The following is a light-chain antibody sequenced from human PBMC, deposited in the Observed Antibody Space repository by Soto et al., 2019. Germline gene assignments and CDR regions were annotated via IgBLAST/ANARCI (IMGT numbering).Light chain of an antibody. V-gene: IGKV1-27*01. CDR1: QGSTDD. CDR2: AAS. J-gene: IGKJ1*01. Sequence: DIQMTQSPSSLSASVGDRVTITCRASQGSTDDLAWYEQKPGKAPIVLIYAASTLASGVPSRFSGSGSGTAFTLTSSSLQPEDAATYYFQKYNSAPNTFGPGTNVDIK. CDR3: QKYNSAPNT.